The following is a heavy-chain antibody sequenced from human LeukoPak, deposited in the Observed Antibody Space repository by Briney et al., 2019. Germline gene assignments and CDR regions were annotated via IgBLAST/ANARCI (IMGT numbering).Heavy chain of an antibody. V-gene: IGHV1-69*05. J-gene: IGHJ3*02. D-gene: IGHD3-22*01. CDR3: AVPMRDYYDSSGYAAFDI. CDR2: IIPIFGTA. CDR1: GGTFSSYA. Sequence: SVEVSCKASGGTFSSYAISWVRQAPGQGLEWMGGIIPIFGTANYAQKFQGRVTITTDESTSTAYMELSSLRSEDTAVYYCAVPMRDYYDSSGYAAFDIWGQGTMVTVSS.